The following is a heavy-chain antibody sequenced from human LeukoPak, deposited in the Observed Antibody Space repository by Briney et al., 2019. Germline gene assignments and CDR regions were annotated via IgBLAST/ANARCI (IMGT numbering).Heavy chain of an antibody. D-gene: IGHD3-22*01. V-gene: IGHV3-30*04. CDR1: GFNFDNFA. J-gene: IGHJ4*02. CDR3: ARDSTTGITMIVNY. Sequence: PGKSLTLSCVVSGFNFDNFAMHWVRQPLGKGLEWVAVISHDGRTKYYADSMKGRITISRDNSKNTLYLQMNSLRAEDTAVYYCARDSTTGITMIVNYWGQGTLVTVSS. CDR2: ISHDGRTK.